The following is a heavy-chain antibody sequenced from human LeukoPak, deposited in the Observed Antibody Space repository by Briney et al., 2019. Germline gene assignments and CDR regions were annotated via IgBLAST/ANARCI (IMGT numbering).Heavy chain of an antibody. Sequence: SQTLSLTCTVSGGSISSGSYYWSWIRQPAGKGLEWIGRIYSSGSTNYNPSLKSRVTISADTSKNQLSLKLSSVTPADTAVYYCATSGATTVTTWGGSWFDPWGQGTLVTISS. CDR2: IYSSGST. CDR1: GGSISSGSYY. D-gene: IGHD4-17*01. CDR3: ATSGATTVTTWGGSWFDP. J-gene: IGHJ5*02. V-gene: IGHV4-61*02.